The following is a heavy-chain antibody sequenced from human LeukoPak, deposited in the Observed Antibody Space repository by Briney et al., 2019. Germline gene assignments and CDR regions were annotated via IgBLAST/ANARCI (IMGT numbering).Heavy chain of an antibody. CDR3: ARGLGFGEYYFDY. CDR1: GGSISSSSYY. CDR2: IYYSGST. D-gene: IGHD3-10*01. V-gene: IGHV4-39*07. Sequence: SETLSLTCTVSGGSISSSSYYWGWIRQPPGKGLEWIGSIYYSGSTYYNPSLKSRVTISVDTSKNQFSLKLSSMTAADTAVYYCARGLGFGEYYFDYWGQGTLVTVSS. J-gene: IGHJ4*02.